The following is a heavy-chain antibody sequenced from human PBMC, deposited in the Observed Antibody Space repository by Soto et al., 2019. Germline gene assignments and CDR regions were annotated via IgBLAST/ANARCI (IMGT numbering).Heavy chain of an antibody. J-gene: IGHJ5*02. D-gene: IGHD6-13*01. CDR1: GGSVSSGSYY. CDR2: IYYSGST. Sequence: PSETLSLTCTVSGGSVSSGSYYWSWIRQPPGKGLEWIGYIYYSGSTNYNPSLKIRVTISVDTSKNQFSLKLSSVTAAYTSVYYWARDEAAADNWFDPWGQGTLGAVSS. V-gene: IGHV4-61*01. CDR3: ARDEAAADNWFDP.